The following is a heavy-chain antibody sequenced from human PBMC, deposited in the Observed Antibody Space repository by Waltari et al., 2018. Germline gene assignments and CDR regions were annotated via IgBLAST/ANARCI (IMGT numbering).Heavy chain of an antibody. D-gene: IGHD2-8*01. Sequence: EVQVLESGGLLVQPGGSLSLSCAASTFTFRNYAMTWVRQAPGKGLEYISSISGGGGVTVYANSVKGRFTISRDNSKSTLYLQMNSLRGEDTATYYCAKDPNGDYIGAFDTWGQGTMVTVSP. CDR1: TFTFRNYA. CDR2: ISGGGGVT. J-gene: IGHJ3*02. CDR3: AKDPNGDYIGAFDT. V-gene: IGHV3-23*01.